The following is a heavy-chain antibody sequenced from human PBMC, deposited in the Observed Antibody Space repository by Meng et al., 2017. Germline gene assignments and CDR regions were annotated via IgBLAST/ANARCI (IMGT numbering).Heavy chain of an antibody. D-gene: IGHD1-26*01. J-gene: IGHJ4*02. CDR3: ARALRGGSYLALDY. CDR1: GGSISSYY. Sequence: SETLSLTCTVSGGSISSYYWSWIRQPPGKGLEWIGYIYYSGSTNYNPSLKSRVTISVDTSKNQFSLKLSSVTAADTAVYYCARALRGGSYLALDYWGQGTLVTVSS. CDR2: IYYSGST. V-gene: IGHV4-59*12.